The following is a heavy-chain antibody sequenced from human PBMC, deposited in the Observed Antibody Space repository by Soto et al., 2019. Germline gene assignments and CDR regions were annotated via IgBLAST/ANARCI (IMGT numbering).Heavy chain of an antibody. CDR1: YASLRHSNFF. D-gene: IGHD4-4*01. V-gene: IGHV4-39*01. CDR2: IDYSGTA. J-gene: IGHJ4*02. CDR3: ARTTGRHLDF. Sequence: GPRPGLPSETLSLPCTVSYASLRHSNFFWGWVRQPPGKGLEWIGNIDYSGTAYFNPSLGTRVTFPVDTSKNQFSLTLYSVTAADTAVYYCARTTGRHLDFWGQGILVTVSS.